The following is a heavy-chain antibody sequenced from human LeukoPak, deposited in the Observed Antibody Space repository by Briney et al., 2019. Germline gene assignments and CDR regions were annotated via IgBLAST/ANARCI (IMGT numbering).Heavy chain of an antibody. CDR2: ISQNGDS. V-gene: IGHV4-34*01. J-gene: IGHJ4*02. D-gene: IGHD1-26*01. CDR1: GGSLSFYY. CDR3: ARDHFIEGALSYYFDY. Sequence: PAETLSLTCGVYGGSLSFYYWSWIRQSPGKGLEWVAEISQNGDSNYNPSLKSRVTISLDTSKNQLSLKLNSVTAADTAMYYCARDHFIEGALSYYFDYWGQGTLVTVSS.